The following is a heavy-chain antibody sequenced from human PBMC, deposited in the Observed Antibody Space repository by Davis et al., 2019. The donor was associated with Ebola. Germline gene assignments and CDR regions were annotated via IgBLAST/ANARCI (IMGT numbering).Heavy chain of an antibody. CDR1: GFTFSSYS. CDR3: TSNAEKYCSGGSCYSDY. V-gene: IGHV3-21*04. Sequence: PGGSLRLSCAASGFTFSSYSMNWVRQAPGKGLEWVSSISSSSSYIYYADSVKGRFTISRDNAKNSLYLQMNSLKTEDTAVYYCTSNAEKYCSGGSCYSDYWGQGTLVTVSS. D-gene: IGHD2-15*01. CDR2: ISSSSSYI. J-gene: IGHJ4*02.